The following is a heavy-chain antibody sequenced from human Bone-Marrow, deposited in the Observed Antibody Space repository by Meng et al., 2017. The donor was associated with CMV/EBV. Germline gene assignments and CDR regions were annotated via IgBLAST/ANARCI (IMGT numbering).Heavy chain of an antibody. CDR2: LIPSFGTV. J-gene: IGHJ6*02. V-gene: IGHV1-69*05. D-gene: IGHD2-21*01. CDR1: GDTFNRYA. Sequence: SVKVSCKASGDTFNRYAFSWVRQAPGQRLEWMGGLIPSFGTVNFAQGFEGRLTIITDKSTSTVYMGLSSLKSEDTAVYYCARGGFGGAGVTYYNYYEMDVWGQGTTVTVSS. CDR3: ARGGFGGAGVTYYNYYEMDV.